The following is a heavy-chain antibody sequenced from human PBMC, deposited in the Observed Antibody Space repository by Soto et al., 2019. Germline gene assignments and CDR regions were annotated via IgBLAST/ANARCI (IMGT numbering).Heavy chain of an antibody. CDR1: GFTFSSYA. J-gene: IGHJ4*02. Sequence: QVLLVESGGGVFQPGGSLRLSCAASGFTFSSYAMHWVRQAPGKGLEWVALISYDGNNKYYADFVKGRFTISKDNSKKMLYLQMNSLKADDTAVYYCARTRNYLDYWGQGSLVTVSS. CDR2: ISYDGNNK. CDR3: ARTRNYLDY. V-gene: IGHV3-30-3*01.